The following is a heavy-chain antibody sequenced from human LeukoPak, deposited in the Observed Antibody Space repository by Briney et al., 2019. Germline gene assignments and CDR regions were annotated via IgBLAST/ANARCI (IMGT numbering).Heavy chain of an antibody. V-gene: IGHV4-59*01. Sequence: SATLSLTCTVSGGSISSYYWSWIRQPPGKGLEWIGYIYYSGSTNYNPSLKSRVTISVDTSKNQFSLKLSSVTAADTAVYYCARQLERRYYFDYWGQGTLVTVSS. CDR2: IYYSGST. CDR3: ARQLERRYYFDY. CDR1: GGSISSYY. D-gene: IGHD1-1*01. J-gene: IGHJ4*02.